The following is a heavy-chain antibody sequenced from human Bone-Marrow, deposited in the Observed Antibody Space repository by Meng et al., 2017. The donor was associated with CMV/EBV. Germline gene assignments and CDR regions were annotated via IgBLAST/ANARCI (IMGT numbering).Heavy chain of an antibody. J-gene: IGHJ4*02. V-gene: IGHV1-8*02. CDR2: LSPYTGDT. CDR3: ASTYCSTTSCYQGAGGY. Sequence: ASVKVSCKASGYTFTSYGVSWVRQAPGQGLEWMGWLSPYTGDTGYAQKFQGRVTLTKNISISTAYMELSSLRSEDTAVYFCASTYCSTTSCYQGAGGYWGQGTLVTVSS. CDR1: GYTFTSYG. D-gene: IGHD2-2*01.